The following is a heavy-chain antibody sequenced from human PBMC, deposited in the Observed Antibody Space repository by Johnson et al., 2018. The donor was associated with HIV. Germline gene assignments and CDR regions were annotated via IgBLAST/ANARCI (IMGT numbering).Heavy chain of an antibody. J-gene: IGHJ3*02. CDR1: GFTFSNAW. D-gene: IGHD3-9*01. CDR2: IKSNTDGGTT. V-gene: IGHV3-15*01. Sequence: VQLVESGGGLVQPGGSLRLSCAASGFTFSNAWMSWVRQAPGKGLEWVGRIKSNTDGGTTDYAAPVKGRFTISRDDSKNTLYLQMNSLKTDDTAVYYCTTAGLRYFDWFTGAFDIWGQGTMVTVSS. CDR3: TTAGLRYFDWFTGAFDI.